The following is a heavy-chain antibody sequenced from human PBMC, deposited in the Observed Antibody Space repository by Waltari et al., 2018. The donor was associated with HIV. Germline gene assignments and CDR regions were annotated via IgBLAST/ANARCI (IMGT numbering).Heavy chain of an antibody. J-gene: IGHJ3*02. Sequence: QVQLVQSGAEVKKPGASVKVSCKASGYTFTGYYIHWVRQAPGQGLEWMGWINPNSGGTYYAQKFQGRITMTRDTSISTAYMELSRLRSDDTAVFYCARPIGSYYYDSSGLAAFDIWGQGTMVTVSS. D-gene: IGHD3-22*01. CDR1: GYTFTGYY. CDR3: ARPIGSYYYDSSGLAAFDI. CDR2: INPNSGGT. V-gene: IGHV1-2*02.